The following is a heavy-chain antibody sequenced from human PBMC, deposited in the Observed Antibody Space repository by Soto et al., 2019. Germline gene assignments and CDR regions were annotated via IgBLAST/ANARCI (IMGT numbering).Heavy chain of an antibody. CDR3: AKLPAAPSSFDF. CDR2: IYYSGST. Sequence: SETLSLTCTVSGGSISSGDYYWSWIRQPPGKGLEWIGYIYYSGSTYYNPSLKSRVTISVDTSKNQFSLKLSSVTAADTAVYYCAKLPAAPSSFDFWGPGPLVTVSS. J-gene: IGHJ4*02. D-gene: IGHD2-2*01. CDR1: GGSISSGDYY. V-gene: IGHV4-30-4*01.